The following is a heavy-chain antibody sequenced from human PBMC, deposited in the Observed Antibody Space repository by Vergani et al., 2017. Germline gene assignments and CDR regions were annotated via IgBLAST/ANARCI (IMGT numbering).Heavy chain of an antibody. V-gene: IGHV4-39*01. J-gene: IGHJ4*02. CDR1: GGSISSSSYY. D-gene: IGHD6-13*01. CDR3: ARPPDSSSWYXFDY. CDR2: IYYSGST. Sequence: QLQLQESGPGLVKPSETLSLTCTVSGGSISSSSYYWGWIRQPPGKGLEWIGSIYYSGSTYYNPSLKSRVTISVDTSKNQFSLKLSSVTAADTAVYYCARPPDSSSWYXFDYWGQGTLVTVSS.